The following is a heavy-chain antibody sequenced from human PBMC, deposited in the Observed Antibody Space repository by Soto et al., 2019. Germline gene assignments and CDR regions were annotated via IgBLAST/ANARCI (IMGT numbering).Heavy chain of an antibody. D-gene: IGHD3-3*01. Sequence: SETLSLTCTVSGGSISSSSYYWGWIRQPPGKGLEWIGSIYCSGSTYYNPSHKSLTTISVDTSKNQFSLKLSSVTAAATAVYYWASQALSTITIFGVVRGHLDYWGQGTLVTVSS. J-gene: IGHJ4*02. CDR3: ASQALSTITIFGVVRGHLDY. CDR1: GGSISSSSYY. CDR2: IYCSGST. V-gene: IGHV4-39*01.